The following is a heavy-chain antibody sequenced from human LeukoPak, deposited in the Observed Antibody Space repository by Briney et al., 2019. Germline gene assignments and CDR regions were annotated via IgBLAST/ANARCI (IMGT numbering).Heavy chain of an antibody. CDR1: GFTFSSFA. V-gene: IGHV3-64D*06. Sequence: GGSLRLSCTASGFTFSSFAMHWVRQAPGKGLEYLSAIYSDGSRTYYADSVKGRFTISRDNSKNTLYFEMSSLRVEDTAVYYCVKSPGSGWPVWGQGTLLTVSS. CDR2: IYSDGSRT. D-gene: IGHD6-19*01. CDR3: VKSPGSGWPV. J-gene: IGHJ4*02.